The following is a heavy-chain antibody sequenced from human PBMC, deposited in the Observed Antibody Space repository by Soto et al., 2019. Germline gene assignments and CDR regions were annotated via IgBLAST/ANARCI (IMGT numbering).Heavy chain of an antibody. CDR2: IKRDSTEK. V-gene: IGHV3-7*01. CDR3: ATARKPGIVGLTNPFDS. Sequence: PGGSLRLSCAASGFTFGSYWMSWVRQVPGKGLEWLGTIKRDSTEKKYVASVKGRFTMSRDNAQNSLYLQMDSLTSEDTAVYYCATARKPGIVGLTNPFDSWGQGTLVTVSS. CDR1: GFTFGSYW. J-gene: IGHJ4*02. D-gene: IGHD1-26*01.